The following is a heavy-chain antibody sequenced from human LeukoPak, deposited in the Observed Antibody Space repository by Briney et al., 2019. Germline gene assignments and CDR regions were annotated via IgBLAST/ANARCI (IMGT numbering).Heavy chain of an antibody. J-gene: IGHJ4*02. D-gene: IGHD6-19*01. V-gene: IGHV3-9*01. CDR3: AKRHSSGWLFDY. Sequence: SLRLSCAASGFTVSSNYMSWVRQAPGKGLEWVSGISWNSGSIGYADSVKGRFTISRDNAKKSLYLQMNSLRAEDTALYYCAKRHSSGWLFDYWGQGTLVTVSS. CDR2: ISWNSGSI. CDR1: GFTVSSNY.